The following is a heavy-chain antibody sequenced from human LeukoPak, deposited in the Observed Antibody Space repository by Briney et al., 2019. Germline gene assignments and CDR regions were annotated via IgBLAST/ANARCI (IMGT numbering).Heavy chain of an antibody. D-gene: IGHD1-26*01. V-gene: IGHV3-23*01. CDR1: GFTFSSYA. Sequence: GGSLRLSCAASGFTFSSYAMTWVRQAPGKGLEWVSAISGSGGSTYYGDSVKGRFTISRDNSKNTLYLQMNSLRAEDTAAYYCAKAGQWELLSWFDPWGQGTLVTVSS. CDR2: ISGSGGST. J-gene: IGHJ5*02. CDR3: AKAGQWELLSWFDP.